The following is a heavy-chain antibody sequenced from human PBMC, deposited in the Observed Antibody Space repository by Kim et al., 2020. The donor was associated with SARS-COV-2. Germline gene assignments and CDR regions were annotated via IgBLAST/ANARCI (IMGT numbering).Heavy chain of an antibody. D-gene: IGHD3-3*01. CDR1: GYTFSSYG. J-gene: IGHJ4*02. Sequence: ASVKVSCKASGYTFSSYGISWVRQAPGQGLEWMGWISAYNGNTNYAQNLQGRVTMTTDTSTSTAYMELRSLRSDDTALYYCARGDKTLYYHLSFDYWGQGTLVTVSS. CDR2: ISAYNGNT. V-gene: IGHV1-18*01. CDR3: ARGDKTLYYHLSFDY.